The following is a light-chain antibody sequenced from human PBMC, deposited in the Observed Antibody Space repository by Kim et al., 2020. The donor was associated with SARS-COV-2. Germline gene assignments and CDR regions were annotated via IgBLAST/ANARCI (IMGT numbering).Light chain of an antibody. V-gene: IGLV4-69*02. J-gene: IGLJ3*02. CDR3: QTWGSGLGV. CDR2: IKSDGSH. CDR1: TGHSTYA. Sequence: QPVLTQSPSASASLGASVKLTCTLSTGHSTYAIAWLQQRSEKGPRYLMKIKSDGSHSKGDDIPDRFSGSSSGAERYLTISSLQSDDEADYYCQTWGSGLGVFGGGTQLTVL.